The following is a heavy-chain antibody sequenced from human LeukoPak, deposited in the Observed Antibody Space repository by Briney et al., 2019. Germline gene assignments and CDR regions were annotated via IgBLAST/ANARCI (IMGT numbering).Heavy chain of an antibody. Sequence: GGSLRLSCAASGFTFDDYAMHWVRQAPGKGLEWVSGISWNSGSIGYADSVKGRFTISRDNAKNSLYLQMNSLRAEDTASYYCAKESEYVGAVDYWGQGTLVTVSS. J-gene: IGHJ4*02. CDR1: GFTFDDYA. CDR3: AKESEYVGAVDY. CDR2: ISWNSGSI. V-gene: IGHV3-9*01. D-gene: IGHD1-26*01.